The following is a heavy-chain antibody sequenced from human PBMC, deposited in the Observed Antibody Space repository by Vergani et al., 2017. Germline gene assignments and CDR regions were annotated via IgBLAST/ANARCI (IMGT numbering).Heavy chain of an antibody. Sequence: EVQLLESGGGLVQPGRSLRLSCAASGFTFDDYAMHWVRQAPGKGLEWVSGISWNSGSIGYADSVKGRFTISRDNSKNTLYLQMNSLRAEDTAVYYCARAVRQLVSGFDYWGQGTLVTVSS. CDR2: ISWNSGSI. J-gene: IGHJ4*02. CDR1: GFTFDDYA. V-gene: IGHV3-9*01. CDR3: ARAVRQLVSGFDY. D-gene: IGHD6-13*01.